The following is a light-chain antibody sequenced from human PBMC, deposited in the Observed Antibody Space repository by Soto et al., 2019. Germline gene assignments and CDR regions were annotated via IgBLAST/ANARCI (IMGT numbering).Light chain of an antibody. Sequence: EIVLTQSPDTLSLSPGEKATLSCRASQSFSVSFLAWYQQKPGQAPRLLMYGTYTRATGIPDRFSGSGSGTDFTLTISRLEPEDFAVYSCQQYSGSPITFGQGTGLEIK. CDR3: QQYSGSPIT. J-gene: IGKJ5*01. CDR2: GTY. V-gene: IGKV3-20*01. CDR1: QSFSVSF.